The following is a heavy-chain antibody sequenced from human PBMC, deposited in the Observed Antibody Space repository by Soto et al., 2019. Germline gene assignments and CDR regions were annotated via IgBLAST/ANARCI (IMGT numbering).Heavy chain of an antibody. CDR2: VYYSGST. CDR3: ARALTYYYDSSGYIVDY. J-gene: IGHJ4*02. V-gene: IGHV4-31*03. D-gene: IGHD3-22*01. Sequence: SETLSLTCTVSGGSISSGGYYWSWIRQHPGKGLEWIGYVYYSGSTYYNPSLKSRVTISVDTSKNQFSLKLSSVTAADTAVYYCARALTYYYDSSGYIVDYWGQGTLVTVSS. CDR1: GGSISSGGYY.